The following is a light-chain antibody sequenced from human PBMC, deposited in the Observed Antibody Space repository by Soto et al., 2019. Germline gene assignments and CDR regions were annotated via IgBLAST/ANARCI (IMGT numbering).Light chain of an antibody. Sequence: MTQAPLSLPVTPGEPASISCRFSQKNGYSYLNWYQQKPGKAPKLLIYAASSLQSGVPSRFSGSGSGTDFTLTISSLQPEDFATYYCQQSYSTPQTFGQGTKVDIK. CDR2: AAS. CDR1: QKNGYSY. V-gene: IGKV1-39*01. J-gene: IGKJ1*01. CDR3: QQSYSTPQT.